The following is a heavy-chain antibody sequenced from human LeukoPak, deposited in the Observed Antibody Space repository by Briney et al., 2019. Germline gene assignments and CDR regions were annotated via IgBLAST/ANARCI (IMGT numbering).Heavy chain of an antibody. Sequence: TSETLSLTCTVSGSSISSSSHYWGWIRQPPGKGLEWIGSIYYSGSTFHNPSLKTRVTMSVNASKNQFSLNLSSVTAADTAVYYCARNTAMVRYYFDYWGQGTLVTVSS. CDR1: GSSISSSSHY. CDR3: ARNTAMVRYYFDY. D-gene: IGHD5-18*01. CDR2: IYYSGST. V-gene: IGHV4-39*01. J-gene: IGHJ4*02.